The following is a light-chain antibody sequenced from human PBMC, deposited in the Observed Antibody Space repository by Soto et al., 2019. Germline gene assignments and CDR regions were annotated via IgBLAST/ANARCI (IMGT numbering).Light chain of an antibody. V-gene: IGKV3-20*01. CDR3: QHYANSLWT. Sequence: EIVLTQSPGTLSLSPGERATLSCRASQSISSSNFDWYQQKPGQAPRLLIYAASSRATGIPDRFSGSGSGTEFTLTISRLEAEDFAVYYCQHYANSLWTFGQGTKVEIK. CDR2: AAS. CDR1: QSISSSN. J-gene: IGKJ1*01.